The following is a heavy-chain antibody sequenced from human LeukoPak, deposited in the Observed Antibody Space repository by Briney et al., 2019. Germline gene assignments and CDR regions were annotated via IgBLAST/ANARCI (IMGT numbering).Heavy chain of an antibody. J-gene: IGHJ3*02. CDR1: GYTFTSYG. CDR3: ARDQVRYCSSTSCHRPLDAFDI. V-gene: IGHV1-18*01. D-gene: IGHD2-2*02. CDR2: ISAYNGNT. Sequence: ASVKVSCKASGYTFTSYGISWVRQAPGQGLEWMGWISAYNGNTNYAQKLQGRVTMTTDTSTSTAYMELRSLRSDDTAVYYCARDQVRYCSSTSCHRPLDAFDIWGQGTMVTVSS.